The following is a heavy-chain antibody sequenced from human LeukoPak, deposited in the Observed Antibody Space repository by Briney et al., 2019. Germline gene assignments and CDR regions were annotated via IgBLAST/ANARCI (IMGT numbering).Heavy chain of an antibody. CDR1: GFSFDDYA. CDR2: ISWNSGTF. D-gene: IGHD1-14*01. V-gene: IGHV3-9*01. Sequence: GGSLRLSCTASGFSFDDYAMHWVRQAPGKGLEWVAGISWNSGTFDYVDSVKGRFTIPRDNAKNSLYLQMNSLRAEDTAVYYCAKGRSENWSLDYWGQGTLVTVSS. CDR3: AKGRSENWSLDY. J-gene: IGHJ4*02.